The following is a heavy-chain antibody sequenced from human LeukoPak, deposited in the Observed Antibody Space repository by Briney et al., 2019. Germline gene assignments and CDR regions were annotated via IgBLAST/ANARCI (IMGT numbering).Heavy chain of an antibody. CDR3: ARGYYFDY. CDR2: IYYSGST. CDR1: GGSISTNRYY. J-gene: IGHJ4*02. V-gene: IGHV4-39*07. Sequence: SETLSLTCTVSGGSISTNRYYWGWIRQPPGKGLKRIGSIYYSGSTYYNPSLKSRVTMSVDTSKNQFSLKLSSVTAADTAVYYCARGYYFDYWGQGTLVTVSS.